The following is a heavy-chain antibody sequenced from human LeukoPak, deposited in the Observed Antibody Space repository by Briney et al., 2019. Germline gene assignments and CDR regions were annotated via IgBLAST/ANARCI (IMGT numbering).Heavy chain of an antibody. D-gene: IGHD6-13*01. Sequence: GGSLRLSCAASGFTFSSYAMHWVRQAPGKGLEWVAVISYDGSNKYYADSVKGRFTISRDNSKNTLYLQMNSLRAEDTAVYFCAKDGYSSSWYYFDLWGQGTLVTVSS. V-gene: IGHV3-30-3*01. CDR3: AKDGYSSSWYYFDL. CDR1: GFTFSSYA. J-gene: IGHJ4*02. CDR2: ISYDGSNK.